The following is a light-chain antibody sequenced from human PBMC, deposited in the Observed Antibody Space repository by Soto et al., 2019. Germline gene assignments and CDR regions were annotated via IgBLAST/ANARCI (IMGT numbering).Light chain of an antibody. CDR1: NSNIGTNA. V-gene: IGLV1-44*01. J-gene: IGLJ1*01. Sequence: QSVLTQPPSASGTPGQSVTISWSGINSNIGTNAVSWYQQLPGTAPRLLIYTNNQRPSVVPDRVSGSRSGTSASLAISGLRSEDEADYYCAAWDDSLNAYVFGGGTKVTVL. CDR2: TNN. CDR3: AAWDDSLNAYV.